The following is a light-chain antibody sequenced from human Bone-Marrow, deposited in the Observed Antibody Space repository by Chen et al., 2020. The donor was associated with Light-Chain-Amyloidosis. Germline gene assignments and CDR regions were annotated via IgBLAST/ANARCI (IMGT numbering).Light chain of an antibody. Sequence: QSALTQPASVSGSPGQSITISCTGTSSDVGGDNHVSWYQQHPDKAPKLMIYEVTTRPSWAPARLSGSKSDNTASLTISGLQTEDEADYFCSSYTMTNTLVFGSGTRVTVL. J-gene: IGLJ1*01. CDR2: EVT. V-gene: IGLV2-14*01. CDR3: SSYTMTNTLV. CDR1: SSDVGGDNH.